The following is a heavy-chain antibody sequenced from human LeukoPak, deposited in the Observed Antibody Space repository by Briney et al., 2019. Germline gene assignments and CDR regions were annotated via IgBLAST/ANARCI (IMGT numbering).Heavy chain of an antibody. CDR2: IGSDNKP. CDR3: ARFQGFGEPRMDV. D-gene: IGHD3-10*01. Sequence: GGSLRLSCEASGFTFSAYAMTWVRQAPGQGLEWVSSIGSDNKPHYSESVKGRFAISRDNSKSMLFLQLNSLRAEDTALYYCARFQGFGEPRMDVWGQGTTVTVSS. J-gene: IGHJ6*02. CDR1: GFTFSAYA. V-gene: IGHV3-23*05.